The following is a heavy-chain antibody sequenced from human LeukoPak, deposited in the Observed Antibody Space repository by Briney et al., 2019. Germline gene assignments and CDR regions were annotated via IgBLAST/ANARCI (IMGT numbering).Heavy chain of an antibody. V-gene: IGHV3-48*03. CDR3: ATEGSPERPINHWEY. CDR1: AFTFSNYE. J-gene: IGHJ4*02. D-gene: IGHD1-14*01. Sequence: PGGSLRLSCAASAFTFSNYEMNWVRQAPGKGLEWVSYISSSGSTIYYADSAKGRFTISRDNAKNSLYLQMNSLRVEDTAVYYCATEGSPERPINHWEYWGQGTLVAVSS. CDR2: ISSSGSTI.